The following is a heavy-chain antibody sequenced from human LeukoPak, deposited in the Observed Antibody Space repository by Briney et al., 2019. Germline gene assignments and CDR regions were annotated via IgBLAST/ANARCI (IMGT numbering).Heavy chain of an antibody. Sequence: ASVNVSCKASGYTFTVYYMHWVRQAPGQGREWMGWINPNRGSTNYAQKFQGMVTMNRDTSISTAYMEMSRLRSADTAVYYCARGARPSSSWYDLDYWGQGTLVTVFS. CDR3: ARGARPSSSWYDLDY. CDR1: GYTFTVYY. D-gene: IGHD6-13*01. J-gene: IGHJ4*02. V-gene: IGHV1-2*02. CDR2: INPNRGST.